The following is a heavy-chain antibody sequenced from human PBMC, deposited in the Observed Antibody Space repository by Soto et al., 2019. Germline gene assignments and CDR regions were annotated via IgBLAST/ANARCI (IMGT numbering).Heavy chain of an antibody. V-gene: IGHV3-21*01. CDR3: ARDRPGVAADTLRSMRHYYCGMAF. D-gene: IGHD6-13*01. CDR1: GFTFSSYS. Sequence: PGGSLRLSCAASGFTFSSYSMNWVRQAPGKGLEWVSSISSSSSYVYYADSVKGRFTISRDNAKNSLYLQMNSLRAEDTAVYYCARDRPGVAADTLRSMRHYYCGMAFWGQGTTVTVSS. J-gene: IGHJ6*02. CDR2: ISSSSSYV.